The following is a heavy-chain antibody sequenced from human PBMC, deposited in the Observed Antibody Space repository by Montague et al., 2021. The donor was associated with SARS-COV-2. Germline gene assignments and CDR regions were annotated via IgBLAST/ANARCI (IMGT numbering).Heavy chain of an antibody. CDR2: NNYNGSP. J-gene: IGHJ2*01. Sequence: SEILSLTCTVSGGPISNSHLIWGWLHPPPGKVLEWFGSNNYNGSPFYSPTFKSLVTIDVDTPKNEFSLKLMSVTATDTAVYYCARNEEGYGYSDLWGRGTLVTVSS. D-gene: IGHD1-1*01. CDR1: GGPISNSHLI. CDR3: ARNEEGYGYSDL. V-gene: IGHV4-39*01.